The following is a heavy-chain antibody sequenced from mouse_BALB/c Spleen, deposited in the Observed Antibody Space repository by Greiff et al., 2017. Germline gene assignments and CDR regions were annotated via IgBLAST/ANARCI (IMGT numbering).Heavy chain of an antibody. Sequence: VQLKQSGPELVKPGASMKISCKASGYSFTGYTMNWVKQSHGKNLEWIGLINPYNGGTSYNQKFKGKATLTVDKSSSTAYMELLSLTSEDSAVYYCARDTTVVATPFDYWGQGTTLTVSS. CDR2: INPYNGGT. CDR1: GYSFTGYT. CDR3: ARDTTVVATPFDY. V-gene: IGHV1-18*01. D-gene: IGHD1-1*01. J-gene: IGHJ2*01.